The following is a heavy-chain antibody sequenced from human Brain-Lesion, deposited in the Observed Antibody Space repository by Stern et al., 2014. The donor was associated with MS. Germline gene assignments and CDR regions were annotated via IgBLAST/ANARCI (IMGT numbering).Heavy chain of an antibody. V-gene: IGHV4-4*02. CDR1: GGSISSSNW. Sequence: QLQLQESGPGLVKPSGTLSLTCAVSGGSISSSNWWSWVRQSPGKGLEWIGESDHSGSTIYNPSLKSRVTGSVDKSKNRFSLTLRSVTAADTAVYFCARFPASRPHVFDSWGQGTLVTVSS. CDR2: SDHSGST. J-gene: IGHJ4*02. CDR3: ARFPASRPHVFDS. D-gene: IGHD6-13*01.